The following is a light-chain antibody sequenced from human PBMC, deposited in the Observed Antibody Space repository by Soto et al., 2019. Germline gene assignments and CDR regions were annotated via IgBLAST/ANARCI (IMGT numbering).Light chain of an antibody. CDR3: SSYTSSGTWV. Sequence: QSALTQPASVSGSPGQSITISCTGGSSAVGYHKYVSWYQQYPGKAPKPMIYEVSNRPSGVSHRFSGSKSGNTASLTISGLPAEDEADYYCSSYTSSGTWVFGGGTKLTVL. CDR2: EVS. CDR1: SSAVGYHKY. J-gene: IGLJ3*02. V-gene: IGLV2-14*01.